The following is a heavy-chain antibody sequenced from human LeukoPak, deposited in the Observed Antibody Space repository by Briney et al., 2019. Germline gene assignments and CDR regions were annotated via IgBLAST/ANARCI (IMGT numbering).Heavy chain of an antibody. D-gene: IGHD3-22*01. CDR2: IWYDGSNK. CDR3: ARVSYSSGYYYFDY. V-gene: IGHV3-33*01. J-gene: IGHJ4*02. CDR1: GFTFSSYG. Sequence: GGSLRLSCAASGFTFSSYGMHWVCQAPGKGLEWVAVIWYDGSNKYYADSVKGRFTISRDNSKNTLYLQMNSLRAEDTAVYYCARVSYSSGYYYFDYWGQGTLVTVSS.